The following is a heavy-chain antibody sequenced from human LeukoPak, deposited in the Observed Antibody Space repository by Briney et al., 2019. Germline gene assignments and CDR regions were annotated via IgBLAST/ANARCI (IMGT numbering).Heavy chain of an antibody. D-gene: IGHD1-26*01. CDR1: GDSLTSGSRY. V-gene: IGHV4-61*02. Sequence: PSQTLSLTCTVSGDSLTSGSRYWSWIRQPAGKGLEWIGRIYASGSTNYNPSLRSRVTISVDKSKNQFSLKLTSATAADTAVYYCARSYLGGTYYDWFDPWGQGTLVTVSS. CDR3: ARSYLGGTYYDWFDP. J-gene: IGHJ5*02. CDR2: IYASGST.